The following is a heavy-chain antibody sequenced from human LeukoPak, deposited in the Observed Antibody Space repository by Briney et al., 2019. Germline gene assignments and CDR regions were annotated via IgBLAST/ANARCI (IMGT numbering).Heavy chain of an antibody. J-gene: IGHJ4*02. CDR3: VTARSFGY. V-gene: IGHV1-69*13. Sequence: ASVKVSCKASGGTFSSYAISWVRQAPGQGLEWMGGIIPIFGTANYAQEFQGRVTITADESTSTAYMELSSLRSKDTAVYYCVTARSFGYWGQGTLVTVSS. CDR2: IIPIFGTA. D-gene: IGHD3-16*02. CDR1: GGTFSSYA.